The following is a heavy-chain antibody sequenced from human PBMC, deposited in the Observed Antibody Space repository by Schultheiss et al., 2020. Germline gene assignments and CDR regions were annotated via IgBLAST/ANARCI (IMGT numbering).Heavy chain of an antibody. D-gene: IGHD2-2*01. V-gene: IGHV4-34*01. CDR2: INHSGST. CDR1: GGSFSGYY. J-gene: IGHJ6*02. CDR3: ARDGGSTDYYYGMDV. Sequence: SETLSLTCAVYGGSFSGYYWSWIRQPPGKGLEWIGEINHSGSTNYNPSLKSRVTISVDTSKNQFSLKLSSVTAADTAVYYCARDGGSTDYYYGMDVWGQGTTV.